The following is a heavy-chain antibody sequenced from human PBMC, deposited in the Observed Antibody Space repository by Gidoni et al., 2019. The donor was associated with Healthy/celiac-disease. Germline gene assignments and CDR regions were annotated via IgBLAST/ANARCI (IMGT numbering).Heavy chain of an antibody. CDR1: GGSFSGYY. Sequence: QVQLQQWGAGRLKPSETLSLTCAVYGGSFSGYYWSWIRQPPGKGLEWIGEINHSGSTNYNPSLKSRVTISVDTSKNQFSLKLSSVTAADTAVYYCARQRAMVRGVIPYYYYGMDVWGQGTTVTVSS. D-gene: IGHD3-10*01. CDR2: INHSGST. J-gene: IGHJ6*02. V-gene: IGHV4-34*01. CDR3: ARQRAMVRGVIPYYYYGMDV.